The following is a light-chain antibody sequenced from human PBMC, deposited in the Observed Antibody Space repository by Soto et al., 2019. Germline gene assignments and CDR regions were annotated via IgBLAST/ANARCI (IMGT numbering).Light chain of an antibody. CDR1: QSISSY. CDR2: AAS. Sequence: DIQMTQSRSSLFASVGDRVIITCRASQSISSYLNWYQQKPGKAPKLLIYAASSLQSGVPSRFSGSGSGTDFTLTISSLQPEDFATYYCQQSYSTPQTFGQGTKVEIK. J-gene: IGKJ1*01. V-gene: IGKV1-39*01. CDR3: QQSYSTPQT.